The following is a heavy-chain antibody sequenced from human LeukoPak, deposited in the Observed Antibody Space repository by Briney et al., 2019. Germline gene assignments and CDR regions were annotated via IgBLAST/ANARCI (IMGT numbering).Heavy chain of an antibody. V-gene: IGHV1-69*13. CDR3: AIGVSRWGSFGYYYYMVV. D-gene: IGHD3-16*01. J-gene: IGHJ6*03. CDR2: IIPIFGTA. CDR1: GDTFSSYA. Sequence: SVKVSCKASGDTFSSYAITWVRQAPGQGLEWMGGIIPIFGTANYAQNFQGRVTITADESTGTAYMEWSSPRCQVRAGYCFAIGVSRWGSFGYYYYMVVWGKGTTVTVSS.